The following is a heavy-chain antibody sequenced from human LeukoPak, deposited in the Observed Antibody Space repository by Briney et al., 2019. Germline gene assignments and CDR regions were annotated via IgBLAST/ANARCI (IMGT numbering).Heavy chain of an antibody. CDR2: IDWDDDK. CDR3: ARTQYYYDSSGYYFFDY. CDR1: GFSLSTSGMR. D-gene: IGHD3-22*01. V-gene: IGHV2-70*04. Sequence: SGPALVKPTQTLTLTCTFSGFSLSTSGMRVSWIRQPPGKALEWLARIDWDDDKFYSTSLKTRLTIFKDTSKNQVVLTMTNMNPVDTATYYCARTQYYYDSSGYYFFDYRGQGTLVTVSS. J-gene: IGHJ4*02.